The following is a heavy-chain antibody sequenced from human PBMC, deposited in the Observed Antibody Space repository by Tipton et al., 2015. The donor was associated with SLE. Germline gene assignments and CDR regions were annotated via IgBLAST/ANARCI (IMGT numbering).Heavy chain of an antibody. V-gene: IGHV4-61*01. Sequence: TLSLTCTVSGGSVSSGSYYWSWIRQPPGKGLEWIGYIYYSGSTNYNPSLKSRVTISVDTSKNQFSLKLSSVTAADTAVYYCARTGDAFDIWGQGTMVTVSS. CDR2: IYYSGST. CDR3: ARTGDAFDI. J-gene: IGHJ3*02. CDR1: GGSVSSGSYY.